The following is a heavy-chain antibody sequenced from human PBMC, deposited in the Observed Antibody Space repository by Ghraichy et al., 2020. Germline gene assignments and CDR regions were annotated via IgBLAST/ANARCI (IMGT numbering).Heavy chain of an antibody. CDR2: ISYDGSNK. V-gene: IGHV3-30*18. CDR3: AKDPRPKRITMVRGVTSQFYS. Sequence: GGALRLSCAASGFTFSSYGMHWVRQAPGKGLEWVAVISYDGSNKYYADSVKGRFTISRDNSKNTLYLQMNSLRAEDTAVYYCAKDPRPKRITMVRGVTSQFYSWGPGTLVTVSS. CDR1: GFTFSSYG. D-gene: IGHD3-10*01. J-gene: IGHJ4*02.